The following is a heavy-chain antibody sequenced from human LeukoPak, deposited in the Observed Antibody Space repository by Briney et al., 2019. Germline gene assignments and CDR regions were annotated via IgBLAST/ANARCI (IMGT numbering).Heavy chain of an antibody. J-gene: IGHJ4*02. D-gene: IGHD6-13*01. V-gene: IGHV1-69*01. Sequence: ASVKVSCKASGGTFISYAISWVRQAPGQGLEWMGGIIPIFGTANYAQKFQGRVTITADESTSTAYMELSSLRSEDTAVYYCARLYSSSFPFDYWGQGTLVTVSS. CDR1: GGTFISYA. CDR3: ARLYSSSFPFDY. CDR2: IIPIFGTA.